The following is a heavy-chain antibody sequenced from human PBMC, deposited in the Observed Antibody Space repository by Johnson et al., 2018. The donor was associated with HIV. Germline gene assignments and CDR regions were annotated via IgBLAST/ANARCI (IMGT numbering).Heavy chain of an antibody. CDR3: ARDPLAYDNFWSGSLHAFDI. V-gene: IGHV3-7*01. Sequence: EVQVVESGGGLIQPGGSLRLSCAASGFTFSSHWMNWVRQAPGKGLEWVANIKEDGSEKKYVDSVKGRFTISRDNAKNSLYLQMNSLRGEDTAVYYCARDPLAYDNFWSGSLHAFDIWGQGTKVTVSS. CDR1: GFTFSSHW. CDR2: IKEDGSEK. J-gene: IGHJ3*02. D-gene: IGHD3-3*01.